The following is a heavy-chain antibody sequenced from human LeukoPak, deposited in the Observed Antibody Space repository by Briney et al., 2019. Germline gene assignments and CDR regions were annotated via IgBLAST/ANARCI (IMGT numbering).Heavy chain of an antibody. J-gene: IGHJ5*02. D-gene: IGHD3-22*01. CDR3: AQEHVDSSGYYYVPNWFDP. V-gene: IGHV3-7*01. CDR1: GFTFSSYW. CDR2: IKQDGSAK. Sequence: GGSLRLSCTASGFTFSSYWMSWVRQAPGKGLEWVANIKQDGSAKYYVDSVKDRFTISRDNDKNSLYLQMNSLRAEDTAVYYCAQEHVDSSGYYYVPNWFDPWGQGTLVIVSS.